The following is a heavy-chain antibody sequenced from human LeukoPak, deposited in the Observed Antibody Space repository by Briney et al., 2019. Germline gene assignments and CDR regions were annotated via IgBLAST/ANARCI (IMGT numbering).Heavy chain of an antibody. Sequence: SVKVSCKASGGTFSSYAISWVRQAPGQGLEWMGRIIPILGIANYAQKFQGRVTITADKSTSTAYMELSSLRSEDTAVYYCAILQGTYRSAFDYWGQGTLVTVSS. V-gene: IGHV1-69*04. D-gene: IGHD2-15*01. CDR3: AILQGTYRSAFDY. CDR1: GGTFSSYA. CDR2: IIPILGIA. J-gene: IGHJ4*02.